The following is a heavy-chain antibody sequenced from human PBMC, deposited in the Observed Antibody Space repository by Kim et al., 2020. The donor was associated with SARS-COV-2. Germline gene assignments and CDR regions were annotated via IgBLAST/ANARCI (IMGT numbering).Heavy chain of an antibody. CDR1: GGSISSYY. CDR2: IYYSGST. Sequence: SETLSLTCTVSGGSISSYYWSWIRQPPGKGLEWIGHIYYSGSTNSNPSLKSRVTISMDTYKNQFSLQLSSVSAADTAVYYCARAGDYFYMDVWGKGTTVTVS. V-gene: IGHV4-59*01. CDR3: ARAGDYFYMDV. J-gene: IGHJ6*03.